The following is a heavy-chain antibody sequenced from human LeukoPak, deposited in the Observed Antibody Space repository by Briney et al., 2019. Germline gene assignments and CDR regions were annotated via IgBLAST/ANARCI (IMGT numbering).Heavy chain of an antibody. CDR2: IYYSGIT. CDR1: GGCISRGGYS. CDR3: ARRVVAIFYFDY. J-gene: IGHJ4*02. Sequence: PSDTVSLTHALYGGCISRGGYSWSWIPQPPGKGLEWIGYIYYSGITYYNPSLKSRVTISLDRSKNQFSLKLTSVTAADTAVYYCARRVVAIFYFDYWGQGALVTVS. D-gene: IGHD3-3*01. V-gene: IGHV4-30-2*01.